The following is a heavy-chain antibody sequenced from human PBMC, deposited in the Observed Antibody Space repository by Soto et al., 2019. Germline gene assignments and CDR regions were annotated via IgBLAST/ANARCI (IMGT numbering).Heavy chain of an antibody. CDR1: GYSISSGYY. CDR3: ARDQDYYGSGSYSWFDP. CDR2: IYHSGST. D-gene: IGHD3-10*01. J-gene: IGHJ5*02. V-gene: IGHV4-38-2*02. Sequence: SETLSLTCAVSGYSISSGYYWGWIRQPPGKGLEWIGSIYHSGSTYYNPSLKSRVTISVDTSKNQFSLKLSSVTAADTAVYYCARDQDYYGSGSYSWFDPWGQGTLVTVSS.